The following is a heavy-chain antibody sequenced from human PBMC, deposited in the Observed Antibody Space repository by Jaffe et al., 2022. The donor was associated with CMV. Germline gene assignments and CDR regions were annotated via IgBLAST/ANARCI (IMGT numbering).Heavy chain of an antibody. CDR3: AQSYSSLRWFDP. V-gene: IGHV4-39*01. Sequence: QLQLQESGPGLVKPSETLSLTCTVSGGSISSSSYYWGWIRQPPGKGLEWIGSIYYSGSTYYNPSLKSRVTISVDTSKNQFSLKLSSVTAADTAVYYCAQSYSSLRWFDPWGQGTLVTVSS. J-gene: IGHJ5*02. CDR2: IYYSGST. D-gene: IGHD4-4*01. CDR1: GGSISSSSYY.